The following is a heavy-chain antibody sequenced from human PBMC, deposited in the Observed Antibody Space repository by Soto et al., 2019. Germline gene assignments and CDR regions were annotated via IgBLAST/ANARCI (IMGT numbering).Heavy chain of an antibody. J-gene: IGHJ4*02. CDR2: ISGSGSIK. V-gene: IGHV3-23*01. D-gene: IGHD1-1*01. CDR1: GFTFGSYA. Sequence: GGSLRLSCAPSGFTFGSYAMSWVRQAPGKGLEWVSDISGSGSIKHYADSVKGRFTISRDKSKNTLYLQMDSLRAEDTAVYDCAKANRVSYGTYWYEYDFWGQGTLVTVSS. CDR3: AKANRVSYGTYWYEYDF.